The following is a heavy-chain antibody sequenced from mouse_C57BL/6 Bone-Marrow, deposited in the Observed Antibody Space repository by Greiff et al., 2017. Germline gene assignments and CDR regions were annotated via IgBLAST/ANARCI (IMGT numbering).Heavy chain of an antibody. V-gene: IGHV5-6*01. CDR2: ISSGGSYT. CDR3: ARHCITGGYFDV. CDR1: GFTFSSYG. D-gene: IGHD1-2*01. J-gene: IGHJ1*03. Sequence: EVKLQESGGDLVKPGGSLKLSCAASGFTFSSYGMSWVRQTPDKRLEWVATISSGGSYTYYPDSVKGRFTISRDNAKNTLYLQMSSLKSEDTAMYYCARHCITGGYFDVWGTGTTVTVSS.